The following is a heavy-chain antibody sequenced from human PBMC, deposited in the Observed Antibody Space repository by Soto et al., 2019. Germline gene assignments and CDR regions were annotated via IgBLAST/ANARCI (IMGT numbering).Heavy chain of an antibody. CDR3: TRVHLGAPTRYFDY. CDR1: GFTFSDHY. J-gene: IGHJ4*02. CDR2: VKNKANSYTT. Sequence: EVQLVESGGGLVQPGGSLRLSCAASGFTFSDHYMDWVRQAPGKGLEWVGRVKNKANSYTTEYAASVKGRCPISRDDSRDLLFLQMNSLKTDDTALYYCTRVHLGAPTRYFDYWGQGALVTVSS. D-gene: IGHD2-15*01. V-gene: IGHV3-72*01.